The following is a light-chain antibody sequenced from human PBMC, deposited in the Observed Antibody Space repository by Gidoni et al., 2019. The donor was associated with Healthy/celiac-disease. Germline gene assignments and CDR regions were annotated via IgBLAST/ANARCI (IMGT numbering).Light chain of an antibody. Sequence: PATLSLSPGDRATLSCRASQSVSSYLAWYQQKPGQAPRLLIYDASHRATGIPARFSGSGSGTDFTRTISSLEPEDFAVYYCQQRSNWPGTFGQGTKLEIK. V-gene: IGKV3-11*01. CDR1: QSVSSY. CDR3: QQRSNWPGT. J-gene: IGKJ2*02. CDR2: DAS.